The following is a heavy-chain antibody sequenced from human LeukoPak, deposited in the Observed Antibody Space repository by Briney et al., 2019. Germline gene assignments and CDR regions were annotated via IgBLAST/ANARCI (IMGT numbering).Heavy chain of an antibody. D-gene: IGHD3-10*01. CDR3: ARDDYRGVTNFDP. CDR1: GGSISPYF. Sequence: SETLALTCTVSGGSISPYFWSWIRQPPGKGLEWIGYIAYGGSTNYNPSLKSRVTISVDTSKNQCSLRLTSVTAADTAVYYCARDDYRGVTNFDPWGQGTLVTVSS. V-gene: IGHV4-59*01. CDR2: IAYGGST. J-gene: IGHJ5*02.